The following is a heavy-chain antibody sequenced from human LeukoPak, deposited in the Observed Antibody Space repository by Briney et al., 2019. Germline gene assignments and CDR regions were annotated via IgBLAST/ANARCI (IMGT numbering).Heavy chain of an antibody. V-gene: IGHV3-23*01. J-gene: IGHJ4*02. D-gene: IGHD4-17*01. CDR2: ISPTGEGT. CDR1: GFTFSSYS. Sequence: GRSLRLSCAASGFTFSSYSMTWVRQAPGRGLEWVSTISPTGEGTHYADSVKGRFTISRDNSKNTLSLEMNSLRADDTATYYCARDAGGAWPFDYWGQGTRVIVSS. CDR3: ARDAGGAWPFDY.